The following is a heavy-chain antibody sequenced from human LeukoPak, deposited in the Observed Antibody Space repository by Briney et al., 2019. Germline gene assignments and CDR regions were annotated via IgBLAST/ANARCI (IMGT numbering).Heavy chain of an antibody. CDR3: ARDRGYSTFDY. Sequence: GGSLRLSCAASAFTFRNYWMSWLRQAPGKGLEGVANIKEDGSEINYVDSVKGRFTISRDNAKNSLYLQMNSLRVDDTAVYYCARDRGYSTFDYWGQGTLVTVSS. V-gene: IGHV3-7*01. J-gene: IGHJ4*02. CDR2: IKEDGSEI. D-gene: IGHD4-23*01. CDR1: AFTFRNYW.